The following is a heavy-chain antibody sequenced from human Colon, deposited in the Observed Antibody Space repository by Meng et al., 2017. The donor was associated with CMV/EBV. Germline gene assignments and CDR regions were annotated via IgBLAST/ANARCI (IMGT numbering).Heavy chain of an antibody. CDR2: VYYSGSA. V-gene: IGHV4-59*11. CDR1: GESMRSHY. D-gene: IGHD1-1*01. Sequence: SETLSPTCSVSGESMRSHYWSWIRQPPGKGLEWMGHVYYSGSATYSPSLRSRVSILLDMSKNQFSLKLRSVSAADTAMYFCARGLGHASNNSHDYWGQGTLVTVSS. J-gene: IGHJ4*02. CDR3: ARGLGHASNNSHDY.